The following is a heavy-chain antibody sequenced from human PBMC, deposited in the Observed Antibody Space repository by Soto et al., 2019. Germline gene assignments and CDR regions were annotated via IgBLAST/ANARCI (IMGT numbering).Heavy chain of an antibody. J-gene: IGHJ4*01. V-gene: IGHV3-74*01. D-gene: IGHD1-20*01. CDR3: AASIAGGGGG. Sequence: GGSLRLSCAASGFTFSSYYMHLVRQAPGKGLVWVSRINSAGSRTAYADSVKGRFTISRDNAKNTLYLQMNNLRAEDTAVYYCAASIAGGGGGWGHGTLVTVYS. CDR1: GFTFSSYY. CDR2: INSAGSRT.